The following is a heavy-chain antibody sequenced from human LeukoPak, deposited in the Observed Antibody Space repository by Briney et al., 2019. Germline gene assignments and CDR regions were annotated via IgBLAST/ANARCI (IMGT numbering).Heavy chain of an antibody. CDR2: TSGSGGST. D-gene: IGHD2-15*01. J-gene: IGHJ4*02. CDR1: GFTFSSYA. CDR3: ARDLLGYCSGGSCSYFDY. Sequence: GGSLRLSCAASGFTFSSYAMSWVRQAPGKGLEWVSATSGSGGSTYYADSVKGRFTISRDNAKNSLYLQMNSLRAEDTAVYYCARDLLGYCSGGSCSYFDYWGQGTLVTVSS. V-gene: IGHV3-23*01.